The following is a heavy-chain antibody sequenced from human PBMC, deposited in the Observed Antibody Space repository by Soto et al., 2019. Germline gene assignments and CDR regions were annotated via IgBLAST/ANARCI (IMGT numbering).Heavy chain of an antibody. CDR2: IYYSGST. CDR1: GGSISSSSYY. Sequence: SETLSLTCTVSGGSISSSSYYWGWIRQPPGKGLEWIGSIYYSGSTYYNPSLKSRVTISVDTSKNQFSLKLSSVTAADTAVYYCARLKLWFGELSSAFDIWGQGTMVTVSS. V-gene: IGHV4-39*01. J-gene: IGHJ3*02. D-gene: IGHD3-10*01. CDR3: ARLKLWFGELSSAFDI.